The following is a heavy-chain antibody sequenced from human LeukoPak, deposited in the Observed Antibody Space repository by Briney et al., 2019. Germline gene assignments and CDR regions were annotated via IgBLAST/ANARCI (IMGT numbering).Heavy chain of an antibody. Sequence: GASVTVSCKASGYTFTGYYMHWVRQAPGQGLEWMGLINPGGGNTNYAQNFQGRVTMTRDTSTSTVYMELSSLRSEDTAIYYCARIRDGYNDAYDIWGQGTVVTVPS. CDR3: ARIRDGYNDAYDI. J-gene: IGHJ3*02. CDR1: GYTFTGYY. D-gene: IGHD5-24*01. V-gene: IGHV1-46*01. CDR2: INPGGGNT.